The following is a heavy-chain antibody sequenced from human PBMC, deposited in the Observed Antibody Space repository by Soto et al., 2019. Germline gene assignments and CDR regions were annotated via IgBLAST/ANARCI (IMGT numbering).Heavy chain of an antibody. D-gene: IGHD6-13*01. Sequence: GGSLRLSCAASGFTFSSYAMSWVRQAPGKGLEWVSAISGSGGSTYYADSVKGRFTTSRDNSKNTLYLQMNSLRAEDTAVYYCAKDAALGSSWLPYYYYGMDVWGQGTTVTVSS. J-gene: IGHJ6*02. CDR2: ISGSGGST. CDR3: AKDAALGSSWLPYYYYGMDV. CDR1: GFTFSSYA. V-gene: IGHV3-23*01.